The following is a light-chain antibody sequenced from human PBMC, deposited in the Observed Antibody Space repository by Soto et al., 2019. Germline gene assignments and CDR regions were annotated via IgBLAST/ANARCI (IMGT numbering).Light chain of an antibody. CDR3: QKYKTGPPPST. CDR2: GAS. CDR1: QSVSSN. Sequence: EIVMTQSPATLSVSPGERATLSCRASQSVSSNLAWYQQKPGQAPRLLIYGASTRATGIPARFSGSGSGTDFTLPTTRPHPEIFAVYYGQKYKTGPPPSTFARGTKLE. V-gene: IGKV3-15*01. J-gene: IGKJ2*01.